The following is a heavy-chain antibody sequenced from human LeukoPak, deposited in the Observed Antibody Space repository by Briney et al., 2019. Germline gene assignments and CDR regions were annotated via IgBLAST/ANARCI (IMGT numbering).Heavy chain of an antibody. CDR3: AREVSGDPGGY. J-gene: IGHJ4*02. Sequence: ASVKVSCKASGYSFNAYYIHWVRQAPGQGLEWMGRINPNSGGTNYAQKFQGRVTMTRDTSISTAYMELSRLRSDDTAVYYCAREVSGDPGGYWGQGTLVTVSS. D-gene: IGHD7-27*01. CDR2: INPNSGGT. CDR1: GYSFNAYY. V-gene: IGHV1-2*06.